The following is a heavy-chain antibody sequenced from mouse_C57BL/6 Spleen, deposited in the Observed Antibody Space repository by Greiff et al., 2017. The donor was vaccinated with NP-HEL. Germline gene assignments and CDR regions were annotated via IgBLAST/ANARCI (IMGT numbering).Heavy chain of an antibody. J-gene: IGHJ2*01. V-gene: IGHV1-52*01. Sequence: VQLQQPGAELVRPGSSVKLSCKASGYTFTSYWMHWVKQRPIQGLEWIGNIDPSDSETHYNQKFKDKDTLTVDKSSSTAYMQLSSLTSEDSAVDYCARISSYFDYWGQGTTLTVSS. D-gene: IGHD1-1*01. CDR2: IDPSDSET. CDR3: ARISSYFDY. CDR1: GYTFTSYW.